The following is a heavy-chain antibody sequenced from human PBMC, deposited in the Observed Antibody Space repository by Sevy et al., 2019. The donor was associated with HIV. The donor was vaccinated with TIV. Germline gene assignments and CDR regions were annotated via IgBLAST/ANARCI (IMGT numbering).Heavy chain of an antibody. CDR2: INTDGSST. CDR1: GFTFSSYW. V-gene: IGHV3-74*01. Sequence: GGSLRLSCATSGFTFSSYWMHWVRQAPGKGLVWVSRINTDGSSTTYADSVKGRFTISRNNAENTLYLQMNSLRAEDTAVYYCARSSGSYFDLGQGTLVTVSS. D-gene: IGHD3-10*01. CDR3: ARSSGSYFD. J-gene: IGHJ4*02.